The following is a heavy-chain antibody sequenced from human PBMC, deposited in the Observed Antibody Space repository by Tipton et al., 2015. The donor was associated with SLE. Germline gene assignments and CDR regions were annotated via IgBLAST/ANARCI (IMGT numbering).Heavy chain of an antibody. J-gene: IGHJ6*02. Sequence: GSLRLSCEVYGGSFSGYYWTWIRQSPGKGLEWIGEINHSGSTNYNPSLKSRVTISVDTSKNQFSLKLSSVTAADTAVYYCAAGIVVVRGMDVWGQGTTVTVSS. CDR2: INHSGST. CDR3: AAGIVVVRGMDV. D-gene: IGHD3-22*01. CDR1: GGSFSGYY. V-gene: IGHV4-34*01.